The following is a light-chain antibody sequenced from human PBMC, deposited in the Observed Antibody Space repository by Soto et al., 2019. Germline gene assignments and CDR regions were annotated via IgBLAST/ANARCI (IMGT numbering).Light chain of an antibody. CDR3: QQYDSSSPT. J-gene: IGKJ2*01. V-gene: IGKV1-5*01. Sequence: DIQMTQSPSTLSASVGDGVTITCRASQNISVWLAWYQQRPGKAPKFLIYDASNLETGVSSRFSGSGSGTEFTLTIRSLQPDDFATYYRQQYDSSSPTFGQGTKLEIK. CDR1: QNISVW. CDR2: DAS.